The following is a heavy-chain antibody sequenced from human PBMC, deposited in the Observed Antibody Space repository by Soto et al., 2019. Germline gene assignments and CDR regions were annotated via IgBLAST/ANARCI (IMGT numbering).Heavy chain of an antibody. CDR3: ASASPNTSDRYCTSSSCYIPLP. Sequence: QVQLVQSGAEVKKPGSSVKVSCKASGGTFSTYAFSWVRQAPGQGLEWMGGIIPIFDTANYAQKFQARVTITADESTSTAYMELSSLRSEDTAVYYCASASPNTSDRYCTSSSCYIPLPWGQGTLVTVSS. D-gene: IGHD2-2*02. J-gene: IGHJ5*02. V-gene: IGHV1-69*01. CDR2: IIPIFDTA. CDR1: GGTFSTYA.